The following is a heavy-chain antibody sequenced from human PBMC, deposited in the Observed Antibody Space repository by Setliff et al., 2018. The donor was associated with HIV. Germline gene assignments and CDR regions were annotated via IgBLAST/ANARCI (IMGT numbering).Heavy chain of an antibody. J-gene: IGHJ3*02. D-gene: IGHD6-6*01. Sequence: SETLSLTCTVSGGSISSGGYYWSWIRQVPGKGLAWLGHIYYSGSTYYNPSLKGRVAISVDTSQHQLSLSLNSVTAADTAVYYCTRGRSSWSGGPNDAFDIWGHGTMVTVTS. CDR3: TRGRSSWSGGPNDAFDI. CDR1: GGSISSGGYY. CDR2: IYYSGST. V-gene: IGHV4-31*03.